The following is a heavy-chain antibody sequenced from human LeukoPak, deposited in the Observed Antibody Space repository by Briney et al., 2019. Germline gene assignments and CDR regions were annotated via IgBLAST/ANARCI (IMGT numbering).Heavy chain of an antibody. D-gene: IGHD6-13*01. CDR3: ARDGAKIAAAGTFDY. Sequence: SVKLSCTASGGTFSSYAISWMRQAPGQGIEWMGGTIPIFGTADYAQKFQGRVTITADKSTSTAYMELSSLRSEDTAVYYCARDGAKIAAAGTFDYWGQGTLVTVSS. J-gene: IGHJ4*02. V-gene: IGHV1-69*06. CDR2: TIPIFGTA. CDR1: GGTFSSYA.